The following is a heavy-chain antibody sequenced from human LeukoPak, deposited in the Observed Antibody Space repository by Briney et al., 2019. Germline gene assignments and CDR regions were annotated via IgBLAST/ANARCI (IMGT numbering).Heavy chain of an antibody. CDR2: INRSGST. CDR3: ARVDTAMASGIDY. CDR1: GGSFSGYY. J-gene: IGHJ4*02. V-gene: IGHV4-34*01. D-gene: IGHD5-18*01. Sequence: PSETLSLTCAVYGGSFSGYYWSWIRQPPGKGLEWIGEINRSGSTNYNPSLKSRVTISADTSKNQFSLKLSSVTAADTAVYYCARVDTAMASGIDYWGQGTLVTVSS.